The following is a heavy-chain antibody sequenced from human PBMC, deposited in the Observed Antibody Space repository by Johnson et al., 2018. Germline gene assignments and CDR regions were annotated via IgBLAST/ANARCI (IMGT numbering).Heavy chain of an antibody. Sequence: QVQLVQSGGGVVQPGRSLRLSCAASGFTFSSYGMHWVRQAPGKGLEWVAVISYDGSNKYYADSVKGRFTISRDNSKNTLYLQMNSLRAEDTAVYYCAKAPSVTTYYYYYYIDVWGKGTTVTVSS. D-gene: IGHD4-17*01. J-gene: IGHJ6*03. CDR2: ISYDGSNK. CDR1: GFTFSSYG. V-gene: IGHV3-30*18. CDR3: AKAPSVTTYYYYYYIDV.